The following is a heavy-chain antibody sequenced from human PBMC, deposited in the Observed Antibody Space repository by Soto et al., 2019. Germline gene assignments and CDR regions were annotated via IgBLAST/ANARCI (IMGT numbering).Heavy chain of an antibody. CDR3: ARGSTYYYDSSGYPDAFDI. J-gene: IGHJ3*02. Sequence: SVKVSCKASGVTFSSYAISWVRQAPGQGLEWMGGIIPIFGTANYAQKFQGRVTITADESTSTAYMELSSLRSEDTAVYYCARGSTYYYDSSGYPDAFDIWGQGTMVTVSS. V-gene: IGHV1-69*13. D-gene: IGHD3-22*01. CDR2: IIPIFGTA. CDR1: GVTFSSYA.